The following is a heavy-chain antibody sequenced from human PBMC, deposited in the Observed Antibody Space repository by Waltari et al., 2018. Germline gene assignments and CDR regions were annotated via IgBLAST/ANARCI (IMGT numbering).Heavy chain of an antibody. Sequence: QVQLVESGGGVVQPGRSLKLSCAASGFTFSSYGMHWVRQAPGKGLEWVAVIWYDGSNKYYADSVKGRFTISRDNSKNTLYLQMNSLRAEDTAMYYCAKEVREMATIGFDYWGQGTLVTVSS. CDR3: AKEVREMATIGFDY. V-gene: IGHV3-30*18. J-gene: IGHJ4*02. CDR1: GFTFSSYG. D-gene: IGHD5-12*01. CDR2: IWYDGSNK.